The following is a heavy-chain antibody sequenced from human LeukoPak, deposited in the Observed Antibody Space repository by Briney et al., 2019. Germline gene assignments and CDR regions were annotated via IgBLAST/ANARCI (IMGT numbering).Heavy chain of an antibody. J-gene: IGHJ4*02. V-gene: IGHV4-59*01. CDR3: ARSRAGMPIDY. D-gene: IGHD2-2*01. CDR2: IYYSGST. Sequence: SETLSLTCTVSGGSISSYYWSWIRQPAGKGLEWIGYIYYSGSTNYNPSLKSRVTISVDTSKNQFSLKLSSVTAADTAVYYCARSRAGMPIDYWGQGTLVTVSS. CDR1: GGSISSYY.